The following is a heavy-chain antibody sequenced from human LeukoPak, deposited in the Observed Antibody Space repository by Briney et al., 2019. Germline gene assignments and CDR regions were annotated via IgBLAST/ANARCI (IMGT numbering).Heavy chain of an antibody. D-gene: IGHD2-21*01. CDR1: GFTFSSYA. CDR2: ISGSGDAT. V-gene: IGHV3-23*01. CDR3: ARYWGSSYNYAAFHF. Sequence: GGSLRLSCAASGFTFSSYAMSWVRQAPGKGLEWVSSISGSGDATYYADSVRGRYTFSRDSSRDILHLQMNSLRVEDTAVYYCARYWGSSYNYAAFHFWGQGTLVTVSS. J-gene: IGHJ4*02.